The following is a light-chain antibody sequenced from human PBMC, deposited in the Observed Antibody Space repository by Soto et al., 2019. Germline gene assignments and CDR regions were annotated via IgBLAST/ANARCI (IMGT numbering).Light chain of an antibody. CDR2: GAS. V-gene: IGKV3-15*01. J-gene: IGKJ4*01. Sequence: EIVMTQSPATLSVSPGERATLSCRASQSVNSNLAWHQQKPGQAPRLLIYGASNRATGIPARFSGSGSGTEFTLTITSLQSEDLAVYYCQQYNNWPPLTFGGGTKVDI. CDR1: QSVNSN. CDR3: QQYNNWPPLT.